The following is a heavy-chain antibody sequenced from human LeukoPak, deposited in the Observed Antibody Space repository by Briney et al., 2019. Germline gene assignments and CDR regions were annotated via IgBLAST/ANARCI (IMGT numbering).Heavy chain of an antibody. J-gene: IGHJ5*02. D-gene: IGHD3-22*01. Sequence: GGSLRLSCVASGFTFSSYEMNWVRRAPGKGLEWVSYISSSGNTIYYADCVKGRFTISRDNAKNSLYLQMNSLRAEDTAIYYCARDNHDSSSYFYDWFDPWGQGTLVTVSS. CDR3: ARDNHDSSSYFYDWFDP. CDR1: GFTFSSYE. V-gene: IGHV3-48*03. CDR2: ISSSGNTI.